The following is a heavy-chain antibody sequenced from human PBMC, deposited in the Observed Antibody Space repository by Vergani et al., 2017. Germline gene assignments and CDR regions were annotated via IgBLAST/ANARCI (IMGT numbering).Heavy chain of an antibody. CDR1: GFSFSTYG. V-gene: IGHV3-30*02. Sequence: QVQLVESGGGVVQPGGSLRLSCAASGFSFSTYGMHWVRQAPGRGLEWVAFLRYDGSNEYYGDAVKGRFIISRDNSKNMLSLEMHSLRPEDTAVYYCANSYCSSLSCYGFYGIEVWGQGTTVTVSS. J-gene: IGHJ6*02. CDR2: LRYDGSNE. D-gene: IGHD2-2*01. CDR3: ANSYCSSLSCYGFYGIEV.